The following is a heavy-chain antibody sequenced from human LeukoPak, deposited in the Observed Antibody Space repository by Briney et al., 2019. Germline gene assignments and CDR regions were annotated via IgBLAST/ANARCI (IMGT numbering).Heavy chain of an antibody. Sequence: PSQTLSLTCTVSGGSISSSSYYWGWIRQPPGKGLEWIGSIYYSGSTYYNPSLKSRVTISVDTSKNQFSLKVNSVTAADTAVYYCASRLHIAVAGTWDWGQGTLVTVSS. CDR3: ASRLHIAVAGTWD. D-gene: IGHD6-19*01. J-gene: IGHJ4*02. CDR1: GGSISSSSYY. V-gene: IGHV4-39*01. CDR2: IYYSGST.